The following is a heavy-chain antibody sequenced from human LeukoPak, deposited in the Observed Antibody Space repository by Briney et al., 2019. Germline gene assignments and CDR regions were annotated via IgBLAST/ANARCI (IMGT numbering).Heavy chain of an antibody. J-gene: IGHJ4*02. CDR3: ATGGYSYGRLDY. CDR2: ISSSGSA. Sequence: SETLSLTCTVSGGSIGSSPYFWGWIRQPPGKGLEWIGSISSSGSAYYNPSLKSRVTISVDTSKTQFSLKLSSVNAADTAVYYCATGGYSYGRLDYWGQGTLVTSST. CDR1: GGSIGSSPYF. V-gene: IGHV4-39*01. D-gene: IGHD5-18*01.